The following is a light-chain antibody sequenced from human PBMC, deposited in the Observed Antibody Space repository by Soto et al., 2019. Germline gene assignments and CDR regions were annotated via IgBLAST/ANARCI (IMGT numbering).Light chain of an antibody. CDR1: QSISDW. Sequence: DIQMTQSPSTLSASVLDRLTITCRAIQSISDWLAWYQQKPGKAPKLLIYDASGLESGVPSRFSGSGSGTEFTLTISSLQPDDFATYHCKQYNSXSLTFGGGTKV. CDR2: DAS. V-gene: IGKV1-5*01. J-gene: IGKJ4*01. CDR3: KQYNSXSLT.